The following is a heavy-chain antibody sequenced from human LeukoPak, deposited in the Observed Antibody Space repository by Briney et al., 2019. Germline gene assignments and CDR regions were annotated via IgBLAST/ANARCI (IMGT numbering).Heavy chain of an antibody. CDR3: ARGYLDIVATILPRPFDH. CDR1: GFTFINYS. V-gene: IGHV3-21*01. Sequence: PGGSLRLSCTASGFTFINYSMNWVRQAPGKGLEWVSSISTNSAFIYYADSVRGRFTISRDNTKNSLDLQMNSLRVEDTAKYYCARGYLDIVATILPRPFDHWGHGTLVSVSS. D-gene: IGHD5-12*01. J-gene: IGHJ4*01. CDR2: ISTNSAFI.